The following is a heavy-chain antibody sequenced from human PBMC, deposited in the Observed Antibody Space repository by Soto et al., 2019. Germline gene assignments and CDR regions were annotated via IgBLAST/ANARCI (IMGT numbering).Heavy chain of an antibody. D-gene: IGHD6-25*01. CDR1: GFTFSSYS. J-gene: IGHJ3*02. CDR2: IYRGDAT. Sequence: PGGSLSLSCAASGFTFSSYSVNWVRQAPGKGLEWVSVIYRGDATHHADSVKGRFTISRDNSKNTVYLQMNCPRAADTAVYYCARDRSDSSLADSFDIWCQGPIV. CDR3: ARDRSDSSLADSFDI. V-gene: IGHV3-53*01.